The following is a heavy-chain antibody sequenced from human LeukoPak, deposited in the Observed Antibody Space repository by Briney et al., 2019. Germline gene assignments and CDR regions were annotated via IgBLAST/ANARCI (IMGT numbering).Heavy chain of an antibody. V-gene: IGHV3-30*18. CDR3: AKGASIAAADT. D-gene: IGHD6-13*01. Sequence: QPGGSLRLSCAASGFTFSSYGMHWVRQAPGKGLEWVAVISYDGSNKYYADSVKGRFTISRDNSKNTLYLQMNSLRAEDTAVYYCAKGASIAAADTWGQGTLVTVSS. CDR1: GFTFSSYG. CDR2: ISYDGSNK. J-gene: IGHJ4*02.